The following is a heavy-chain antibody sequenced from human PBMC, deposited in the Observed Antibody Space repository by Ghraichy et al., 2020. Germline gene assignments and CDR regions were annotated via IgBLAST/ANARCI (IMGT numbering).Heavy chain of an antibody. CDR2: NYHDGST. CDR1: GGSLNTQY. V-gene: IGHV4-59*11. CDR3: ARGGCSDRTCRWLANGPFDF. Sequence: SETLSLTCSVAGGSLNTQYWSWIRQPPGKGLDYIGYNYHDGSTNYTPSLKGRVTISIDTSNNPFSLRLNTVTAANTAVYYCARGGCSDRTCRWLANGPFDFRGQGPMVTVSS. J-gene: IGHJ3*01. D-gene: IGHD2-15*01.